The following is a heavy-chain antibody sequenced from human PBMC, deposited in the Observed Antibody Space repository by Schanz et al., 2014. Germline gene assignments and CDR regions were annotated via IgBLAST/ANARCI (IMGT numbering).Heavy chain of an antibody. CDR3: ARPALWFGDNCFDP. D-gene: IGHD3-10*01. CDR2: IKSDGSST. CDR1: GFTFSPYW. J-gene: IGHJ5*02. V-gene: IGHV3-74*02. Sequence: EVQLAESGGGLVQPGGSLRLSCGSSGFTFSPYWMHWVRQVPGKGLVWVSRIKSDGSSTSYADSVKGRFTISRDNAKNTLYLQMNSLRAEDTAVYYCARPALWFGDNCFDPWGQGTLVTVSS.